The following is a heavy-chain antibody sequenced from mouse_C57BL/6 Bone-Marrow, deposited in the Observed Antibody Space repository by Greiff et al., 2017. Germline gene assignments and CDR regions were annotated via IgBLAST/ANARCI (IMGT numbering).Heavy chain of an antibody. CDR2: IDPEDGET. J-gene: IGHJ2*01. CDR3: TRSLIYYGTNY. V-gene: IGHV14-2*01. CDR1: GFNIKDYY. Sequence: EVKLMESGAELVKPGASVKLSCTASGFNIKDYYIHWVKQRTEQGLEWIGRIDPEDGETKYAPKFQDKATITADTSSNTAYLQLSSLTSEDTAVYYCTRSLIYYGTNYWGHGTTLTVSS. D-gene: IGHD1-1*01.